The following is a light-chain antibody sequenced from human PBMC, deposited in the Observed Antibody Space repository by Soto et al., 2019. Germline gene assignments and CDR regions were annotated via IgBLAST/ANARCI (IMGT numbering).Light chain of an antibody. CDR2: GAS. J-gene: IGKJ2*01. Sequence: IVLTQSPGTLSLSPGERATLSCRASQSVSSSYLAWYQQKPGQAPRLLIYGASSRATGIPDRFSGSGSGTDFTLTISRLEPEEFSVYYCQRYGSASYTVGQGTKLEIK. CDR3: QRYGSASYT. CDR1: QSVSSSY. V-gene: IGKV3-20*01.